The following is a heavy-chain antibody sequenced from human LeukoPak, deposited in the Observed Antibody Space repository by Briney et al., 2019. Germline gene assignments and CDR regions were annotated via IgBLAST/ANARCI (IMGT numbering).Heavy chain of an antibody. V-gene: IGHV4-30-2*01. CDR3: ARGMGANSSPFDY. CDR1: GGSISSGGYY. D-gene: IGHD1-26*01. CDR2: IYHSGST. J-gene: IGHJ4*02. Sequence: KPSETLSLTCTVSGGSISSGGYYWSWIRQPPGKGLEWIGYIYHSGSTYYNPSLKSRVTISVDTSKNQFSLKLSSVTAADTAVYYCARGMGANSSPFDYWGQGTLVTVSS.